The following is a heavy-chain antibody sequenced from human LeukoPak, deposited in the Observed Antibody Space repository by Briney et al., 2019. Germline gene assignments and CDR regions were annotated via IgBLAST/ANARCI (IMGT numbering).Heavy chain of an antibody. Sequence: GGSLRLSCAASGFTFSSSAMSWVRQAPGKGLEWVSAISGSGGSTYYADSVKGRFTISRDNSKNTLYLQMNSLRAEDTAVYYCATTSYYDSSGYYYYWGQGNLVTVSS. CDR2: ISGSGGST. CDR1: GFTFSSSA. V-gene: IGHV3-23*01. CDR3: ATTSYYDSSGYYYY. J-gene: IGHJ4*02. D-gene: IGHD3-22*01.